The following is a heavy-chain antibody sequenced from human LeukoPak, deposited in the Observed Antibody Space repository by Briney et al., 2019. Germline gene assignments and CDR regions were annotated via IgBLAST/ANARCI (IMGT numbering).Heavy chain of an antibody. V-gene: IGHV3-21*01. CDR3: ARDFGYCSGGSCRLDY. J-gene: IGHJ4*02. Sequence: GGSLKLSCAASGFTFSSYAMSWVRQAPGKGLEWVSSISSSSSYIYYADSVKGRFTISRDNAKNSLYLQMNSLRAEDTAVYYCARDFGYCSGGSCRLDYWGQGTLVTVSS. CDR1: GFTFSSYA. CDR2: ISSSSSYI. D-gene: IGHD2-15*01.